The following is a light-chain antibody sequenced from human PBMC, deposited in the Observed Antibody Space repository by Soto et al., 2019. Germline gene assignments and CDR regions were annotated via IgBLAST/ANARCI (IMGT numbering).Light chain of an antibody. Sequence: QSVLTQPPSASGTPGQRVTISCSGSSSNIGSNTVNWYQQLPGTAPKLLIYSNNQRPSGVPDRFSGSKSGTSASLAISGLQSEDEADYYCSSYKRGATLVFGGGTKLTVL. J-gene: IGLJ2*01. V-gene: IGLV1-44*01. CDR3: SSYKRGATLV. CDR1: SSNIGSNT. CDR2: SNN.